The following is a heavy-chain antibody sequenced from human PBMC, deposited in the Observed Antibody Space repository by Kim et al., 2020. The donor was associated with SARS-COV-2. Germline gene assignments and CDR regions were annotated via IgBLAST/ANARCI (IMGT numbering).Heavy chain of an antibody. V-gene: IGHV1-18*04. CDR1: GYTFTSYG. CDR2: ISAYNGNT. D-gene: IGHD3-22*01. Sequence: ASVKVSCKASGYTFTSYGISWVRQAPGQGLEWMGWISAYNGNTNYAQKLQGRVTMTTDTSTSTAYMELRSLRSDDTAVYYCARDYSTYYYDSSGQNWFDPWGQGTLVTVSS. CDR3: ARDYSTYYYDSSGQNWFDP. J-gene: IGHJ5*02.